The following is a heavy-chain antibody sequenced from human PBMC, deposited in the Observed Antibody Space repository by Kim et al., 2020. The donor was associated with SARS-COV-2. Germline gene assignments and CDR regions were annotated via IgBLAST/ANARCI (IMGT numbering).Heavy chain of an antibody. V-gene: IGHV3-23*01. Sequence: VKGRYTNSRDNAKNTLYLQMNSLRAEDAAVYYCAKTLIDCCSNDAFDIWGQGTMVTVSS. D-gene: IGHD2-21*01. J-gene: IGHJ3*02. CDR3: AKTLIDCCSNDAFDI.